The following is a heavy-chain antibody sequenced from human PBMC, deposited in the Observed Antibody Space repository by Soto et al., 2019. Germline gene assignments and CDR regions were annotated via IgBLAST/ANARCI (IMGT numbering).Heavy chain of an antibody. D-gene: IGHD5-18*01. V-gene: IGHV1-69*12. CDR2: IIPMFGTA. CDR3: ASGIQLWLRRINNGYSG. CDR1: GGTFSTYA. Sequence: QVQLVQSGAEVKKPESSVKVSCKAPGGTFSTYAISWVRQAPGQGLEWMGGIIPMFGTANYERRFKDRVTITADESTNTVYMELSSLRSEDTAVYFCASGIQLWLRRINNGYSGWGQGTLVTVSS. J-gene: IGHJ4*02.